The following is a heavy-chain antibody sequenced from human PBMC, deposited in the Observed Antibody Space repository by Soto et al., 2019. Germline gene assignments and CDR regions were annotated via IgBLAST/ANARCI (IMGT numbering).Heavy chain of an antibody. V-gene: IGHV3-23*01. CDR3: ARDLWPISGSYYKGGMDY. CDR1: GFTFSSYA. CDR2: ISGSGGST. J-gene: IGHJ4*02. D-gene: IGHD3-10*01. Sequence: GGSLRLSCAASGFTFSSYAMSWVRQAPGKGLEWVSAISGSGGSTYYADSVKGRFTISRDNSKNTLYLQMNSLRAEDTAVYYCARDLWPISGSYYKGGMDYWGQGTLVTVSS.